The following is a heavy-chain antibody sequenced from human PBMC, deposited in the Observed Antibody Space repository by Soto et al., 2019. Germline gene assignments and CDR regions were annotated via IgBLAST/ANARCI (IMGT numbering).Heavy chain of an antibody. V-gene: IGHV1-18*01. D-gene: IGHD2-2*01. CDR1: GYTFIKYG. CDR2: ISPYSEYT. J-gene: IGHJ4*02. Sequence: QVQLVQSGAEVKTPGASVKVSCKGFGYTFIKYGINWVRQAPGQGLEWMGWISPYSEYTHSAQQFQGRLTLTTDTAAATAYMELRSLRSGDTALYYCTREATVVIPAARPSHFDSWGQGTLVTVSS. CDR3: TREATVVIPAARPSHFDS.